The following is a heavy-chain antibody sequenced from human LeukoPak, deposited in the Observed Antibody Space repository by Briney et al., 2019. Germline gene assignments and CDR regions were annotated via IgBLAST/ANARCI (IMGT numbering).Heavy chain of an antibody. Sequence: RGSLRLSCAASGLTVSSNYMSWVRQAPGKGLEWVSVIYSGGSTFYADSVKGRFTVSRDTSKNTLYLQLNSLRAEDTAVYYCARDLNWFDPWGQGTLVTVSS. J-gene: IGHJ5*02. CDR2: IYSGGST. CDR1: GLTVSSNY. V-gene: IGHV3-53*01. CDR3: ARDLNWFDP.